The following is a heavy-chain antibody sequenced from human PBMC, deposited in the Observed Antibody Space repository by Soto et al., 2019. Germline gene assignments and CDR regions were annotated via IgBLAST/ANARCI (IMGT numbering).Heavy chain of an antibody. CDR3: AMVDVYVTPSPQDV. J-gene: IGHJ6*02. CDR2: INAYNGNT. CDR1: GYRFTSYG. D-gene: IGHD3-16*01. Sequence: QVQLVQSGAEVKNPGASVKVSCKASGYRFTSYGIGWVRQAPGQGLEWMGWINAYNGNTNYAQNLQGRVTLTTDTSTRTAYMELRILRSNDTAVYYCAMVDVYVTPSPQDVWGQGTTVTVSS. V-gene: IGHV1-18*01.